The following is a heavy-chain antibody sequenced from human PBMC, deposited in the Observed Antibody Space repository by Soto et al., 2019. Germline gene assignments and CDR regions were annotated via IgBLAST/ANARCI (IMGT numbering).Heavy chain of an antibody. J-gene: IGHJ4*02. Sequence: SVKVSCKASGFTFTSSAVQWVRQARGQRLEWIGWIIVGSGNTDYAQKLQERVTITRDMSTSTAYMELSSLRSEDTAVYYCAADKGYSYGYGTYWGQGTLVTVSS. D-gene: IGHD5-18*01. V-gene: IGHV1-58*01. CDR3: AADKGYSYGYGTY. CDR1: GFTFTSSA. CDR2: IIVGSGNT.